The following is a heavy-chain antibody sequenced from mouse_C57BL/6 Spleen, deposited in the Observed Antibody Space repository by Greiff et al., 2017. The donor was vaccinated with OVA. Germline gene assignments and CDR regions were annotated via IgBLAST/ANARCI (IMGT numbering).Heavy chain of an antibody. CDR2: ISSGGSCT. CDR1: GFTFSSYG. CDR3: ARHDPGYDYDEAMDY. J-gene: IGHJ4*01. Sequence: EVKLVESGGDLVKPGGSLKLSCAASGFTFSSYGMSWVRQTPDKRLEWVATISSGGSCTYYPDSVKGRFTISRDNAKNTLYMQKSSLKSEDTAMYYGARHDPGYDYDEAMDYWGQGTSVTVSS. D-gene: IGHD2-4*01. V-gene: IGHV5-6*01.